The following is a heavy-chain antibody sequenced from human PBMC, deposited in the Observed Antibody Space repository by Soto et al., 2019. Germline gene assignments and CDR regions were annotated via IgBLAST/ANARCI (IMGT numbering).Heavy chain of an antibody. D-gene: IGHD1-26*01. V-gene: IGHV3-7*01. CDR2: IKQDGSEK. CDR3: ARLRWELGLQLTDAFDI. Sequence: GGSLRLSCAASGFTFSSYWMSWVRQAPGKGLEWVANIKQDGSEKYYVDSVKGRFTISRDNAKNSLYLQMNSLRAEDTAVYYCARLRWELGLQLTDAFDIWGQGTMVTVSS. CDR1: GFTFSSYW. J-gene: IGHJ3*02.